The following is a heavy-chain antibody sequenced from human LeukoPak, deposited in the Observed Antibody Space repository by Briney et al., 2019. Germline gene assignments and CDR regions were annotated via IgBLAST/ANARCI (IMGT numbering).Heavy chain of an antibody. CDR2: IYSGGST. J-gene: IGHJ6*03. CDR3: AKADYSYYYYMDV. Sequence: GGSLRLSCAASGFTVSSNYMSWVRQAPGKGREWVSVIYSGGSTYYADAVKGRFTISRDNSKNTLYLQMNSLRAEDTAVYYCAKADYSYYYYMDVWGKGTTVTVSS. CDR1: GFTVSSNY. D-gene: IGHD4-11*01. V-gene: IGHV3-53*05.